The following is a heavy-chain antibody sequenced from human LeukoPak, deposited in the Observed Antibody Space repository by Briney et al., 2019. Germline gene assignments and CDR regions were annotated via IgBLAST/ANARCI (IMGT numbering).Heavy chain of an antibody. CDR1: GGTFSNYA. J-gene: IGHJ5*02. CDR2: IIPIFGTA. Sequence: ASVKVSCKASGGTFSNYAITWVRQAPGQGLEWMGGIIPIFGTANYAQKFQGRVSLTTDESATTAYMDLSSLGSEDTAVYYCARDLSVAVDNWFDPWGQGTLVTVSS. V-gene: IGHV1-69*05. CDR3: ARDLSVAVDNWFDP. D-gene: IGHD6-19*01.